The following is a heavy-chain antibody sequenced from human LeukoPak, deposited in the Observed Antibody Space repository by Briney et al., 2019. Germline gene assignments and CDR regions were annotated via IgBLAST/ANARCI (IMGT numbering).Heavy chain of an antibody. CDR1: GGSFSGYY. D-gene: IGHD2-15*01. CDR3: ARHRKGSRGLYYYYCMDV. Sequence: SEALSLTCAVYGGSFSGYYWSWIRQPPGKGLEWIGEINHSGSTNYNPSLKSRVTISVDTSKNQFSLKLSSVTAADTAVYYCARHRKGSRGLYYYYCMDVWGKGTTVTISS. J-gene: IGHJ6*03. V-gene: IGHV4-34*01. CDR2: INHSGST.